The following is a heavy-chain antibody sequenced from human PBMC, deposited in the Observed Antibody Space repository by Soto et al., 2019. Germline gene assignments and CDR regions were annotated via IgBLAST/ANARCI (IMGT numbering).Heavy chain of an antibody. Sequence: EVQLVESGGGLVQPGESLRLSCAASGFTLSSYWMSWVRQAPGKGLERVANIKQDGSEIFYVDSVKGRFTISRDNAKNSLYLQLNILRAEDTAVYYCARSTMVRGVIINDWGQGTLVTVSS. J-gene: IGHJ4*02. D-gene: IGHD3-10*01. CDR1: GFTLSSYW. V-gene: IGHV3-7*01. CDR3: ARSTMVRGVIIND. CDR2: IKQDGSEI.